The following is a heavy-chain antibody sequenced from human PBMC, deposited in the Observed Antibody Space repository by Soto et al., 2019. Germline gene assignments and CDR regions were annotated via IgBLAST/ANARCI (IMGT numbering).Heavy chain of an antibody. D-gene: IGHD2-15*01. V-gene: IGHV4-34*01. Sequence: SETLTLTCAVYGGSFSGYYWSWIRQPPGKGLEWIGEINHSGSTNYNPSLKSRVTISVDTSKNQFSLKLSSVTAADTAVYYCARGKRRGATIGYCSGGRCFYFDYWGQGTLVTVSS. CDR3: ARGKRRGATIGYCSGGRCFYFDY. J-gene: IGHJ4*02. CDR2: INHSGST. CDR1: GGSFSGYY.